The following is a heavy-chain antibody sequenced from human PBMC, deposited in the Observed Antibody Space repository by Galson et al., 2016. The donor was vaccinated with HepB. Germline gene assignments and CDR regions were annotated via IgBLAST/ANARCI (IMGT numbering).Heavy chain of an antibody. V-gene: IGHV3-33*01. Sequence: SLRLSCAASGFNFSTHGMHWVRQAPGKGLEWVAVIWYDGSKKYYSDSVKGRFTISRDDSEHTLFLQMNSLRGEDTAVYYCARENTLIAFGGVIAQTGRDALDMWGPGTLVIVS. CDR1: GFNFSTHG. CDR3: ARENTLIAFGGVIAQTGRDALDM. J-gene: IGHJ3*02. D-gene: IGHD3-16*02. CDR2: IWYDGSKK.